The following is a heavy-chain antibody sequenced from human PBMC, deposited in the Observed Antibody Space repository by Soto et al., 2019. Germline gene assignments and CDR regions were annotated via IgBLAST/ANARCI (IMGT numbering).Heavy chain of an antibody. J-gene: IGHJ5*02. CDR2: IHDCGST. D-gene: IGHD3-3*01. V-gene: IGHV4-59*01. CDR3: ARVVRDSWSDFHTNNWLDP. Sequence: NPSETLSLTCSVSGGSISGFYWTWIRQPPGKGLEWIGYIHDCGSTNYNPALESRVSISVDTSKNELSLKLSSVTAADTAMYYCARVVRDSWSDFHTNNWLDPWGQGTLVTVSS. CDR1: GGSISGFY.